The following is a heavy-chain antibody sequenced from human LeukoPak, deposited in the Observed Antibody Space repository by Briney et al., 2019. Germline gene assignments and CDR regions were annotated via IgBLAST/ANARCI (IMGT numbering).Heavy chain of an antibody. V-gene: IGHV4-59*08. Sequence: SETLSRTCTGSGGSISRYYWRWIRQAPGKGLEWNGYIYYSGSTNYNPSLKSRVTISVDTSKNQFSLKLSSVTAADTAVYYCARHLAAAGSRFDYWGQGTLVTVSS. CDR1: GGSISRYY. D-gene: IGHD6-13*01. CDR2: IYYSGST. J-gene: IGHJ4*02. CDR3: ARHLAAAGSRFDY.